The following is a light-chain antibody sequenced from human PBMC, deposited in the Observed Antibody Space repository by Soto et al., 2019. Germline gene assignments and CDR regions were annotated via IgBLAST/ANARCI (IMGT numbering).Light chain of an antibody. CDR3: QQSYSTPYT. CDR1: QSISSY. Sequence: DIQMTQSPSSLSASVGDRVTITCRASQSISSYLNWYQQKPGKAPKLLIYAASSLQSGVPSRFSGSGSGTHFTLTISSLQPEDFATYYCQQSYSTPYTFSQGTQLEIK. V-gene: IGKV1-39*01. J-gene: IGKJ2*01. CDR2: AAS.